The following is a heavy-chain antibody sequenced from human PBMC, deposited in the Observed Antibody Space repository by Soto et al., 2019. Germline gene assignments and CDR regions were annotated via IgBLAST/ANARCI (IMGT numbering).Heavy chain of an antibody. CDR1: GYTFSAYY. CDR3: RRGGWGDSPIDY. D-gene: IGHD1-26*01. Sequence: QVYLLQSGAEVKKVGASVTVSCKTSGYTFSAYYVHWARRAPGRGFQWLGWINPSNEVTTFSEFFQGRITMTRDTSTNTVHMELNRLTSDDTAVYYCRRGGWGDSPIDYWGQGTQVTVSS. CDR2: INPSNEVT. V-gene: IGHV1-2*02. J-gene: IGHJ4*02.